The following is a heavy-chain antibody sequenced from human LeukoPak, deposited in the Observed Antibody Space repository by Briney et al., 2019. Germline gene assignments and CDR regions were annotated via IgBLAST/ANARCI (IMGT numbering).Heavy chain of an antibody. J-gene: IGHJ4*02. Sequence: SETLSLTCTVSGGSISSYYWSWIRQPPGKGLAWIGYIYCSGTTNYNPSLKSRVTISVDTSKNQFSLKLSSVTAADTAVYYCARGVYIAAAQYGYWGQGTLVTVSS. CDR1: GGSISSYY. CDR2: IYCSGTT. CDR3: ARGVYIAAAQYGY. V-gene: IGHV4-59*01. D-gene: IGHD6-13*01.